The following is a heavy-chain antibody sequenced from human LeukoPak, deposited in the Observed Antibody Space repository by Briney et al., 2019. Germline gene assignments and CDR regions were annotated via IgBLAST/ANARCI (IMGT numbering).Heavy chain of an antibody. CDR2: ISSSSSYI. V-gene: IGHV3-21*01. D-gene: IGHD4-23*01. CDR1: GFTFSTYE. J-gene: IGHJ4*02. Sequence: GGSLRLSCAASGFTFSTYEMNWVRQAPGKGLEWVSSISSSSSYIYYADSVKGRFTISRDNAKSSLFLQMNSLRAEDTAVYYCARDRGGNFDYWGQGTLVTVSS. CDR3: ARDRGGNFDY.